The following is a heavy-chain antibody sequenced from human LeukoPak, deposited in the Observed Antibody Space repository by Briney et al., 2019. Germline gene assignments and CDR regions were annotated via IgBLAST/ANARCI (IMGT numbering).Heavy chain of an antibody. D-gene: IGHD6-13*01. Sequence: ASVKVSCKASGYTFTGYYMYWVRQAPGQGLEWMGWINPNSGGTNYAQNFQGRVTMTRDTSISTAYMELSRLRSDDTAVYYCARAYSSTYETQFDYWGQGTLVTVSS. J-gene: IGHJ4*02. V-gene: IGHV1-2*02. CDR2: INPNSGGT. CDR1: GYTFTGYY. CDR3: ARAYSSTYETQFDY.